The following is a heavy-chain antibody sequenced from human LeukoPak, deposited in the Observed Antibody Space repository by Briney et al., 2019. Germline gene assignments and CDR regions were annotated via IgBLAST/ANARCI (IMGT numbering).Heavy chain of an antibody. CDR3: ARGPNSNWSGLDF. Sequence: GGSLRLSCTASGFSFSGHWMHWARQPPGKGLVWVSRISPTGSTTSYADSVRGRFTVSRDNAKNTLYLQVNNLRAEDTAVYYCARGPNSNWSGLDFWGQGTLLTVSS. D-gene: IGHD6-6*01. V-gene: IGHV3-74*01. J-gene: IGHJ4*02. CDR1: GFSFSGHW. CDR2: ISPTGSTT.